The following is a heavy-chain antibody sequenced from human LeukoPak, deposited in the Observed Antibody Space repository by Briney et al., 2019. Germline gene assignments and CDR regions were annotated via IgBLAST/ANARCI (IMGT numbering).Heavy chain of an antibody. V-gene: IGHV4-4*09. CDR2: ISTSGRT. D-gene: IGHD3-9*01. J-gene: IGHJ4*02. CDR3: ATSYDNKIVPYDC. CDR1: GVSITSYK. Sequence: PSETLSLTCTVSGVSITSYKWSWLRQSPGKGLEWIGFISTSGRTDYNPSLTSRVSMSVDTSKSQASLRLSSVTAEDTAVYYCATSYDNKIVPYDCWGQGILVTVSS.